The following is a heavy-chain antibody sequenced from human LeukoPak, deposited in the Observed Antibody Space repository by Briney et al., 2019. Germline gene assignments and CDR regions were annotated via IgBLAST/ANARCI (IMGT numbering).Heavy chain of an antibody. Sequence: ASVKVSCKASGYTFTSYGTSWVRQAPGQGLEWMGWISAYNGNTNYAQKLQGRVTMTTDTSTSTAYMELRSLRSDDTAVYYCARDPHYYDSSGYYVYWGQGTLVTVSS. CDR1: GYTFTSYG. V-gene: IGHV1-18*01. CDR3: ARDPHYYDSSGYYVY. D-gene: IGHD3-22*01. J-gene: IGHJ4*02. CDR2: ISAYNGNT.